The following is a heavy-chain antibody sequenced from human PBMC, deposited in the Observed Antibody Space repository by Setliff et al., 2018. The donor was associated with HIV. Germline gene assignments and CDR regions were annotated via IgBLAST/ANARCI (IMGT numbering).Heavy chain of an antibody. CDR1: GYSISSGYY. CDR2: IYHSGST. J-gene: IGHJ4*02. Sequence: SETLSLTCAVSGYSISSGYYWGWIRQHPGKGLEWIGSIYHSGSTYYNPSLKSRVTISVDTSKNQFSLKLSSVTAADTAVYYCGRCMSVAVPEYWGQGTLVTVSS. D-gene: IGHD2-21*01. V-gene: IGHV4-38-2*01. CDR3: GRCMSVAVPEY.